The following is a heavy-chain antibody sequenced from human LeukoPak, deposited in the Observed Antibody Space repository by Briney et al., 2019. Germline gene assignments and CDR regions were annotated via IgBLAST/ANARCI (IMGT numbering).Heavy chain of an antibody. CDR2: IGYSGTDT. V-gene: IGHV3-30*02. CDR3: ARDLTERKYYIAF. D-gene: IGHD2-8*02. J-gene: IGHJ4*02. CDR1: GFTFRNYG. Sequence: GGSLRLSCAASGFTFRNYGMHWVRQAPGEGLEWMAYIGYSGTDTYYADSVKGRFTISRDNSKNTVHLQVNSLRAADTALYSCARDLTERKYYIAFWGQGTLVTVSS.